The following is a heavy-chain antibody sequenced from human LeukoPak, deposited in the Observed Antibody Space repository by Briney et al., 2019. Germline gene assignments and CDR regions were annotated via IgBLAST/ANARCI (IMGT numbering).Heavy chain of an antibody. CDR2: ISGSGGST. D-gene: IGHD2-2*01. Sequence: SGGSLRLSCAASGFTFSSYAMSWVRQAPGKGLEWVSAISGSGGSTYYADSVKGRFTISRDNSKNTLYLQMNSLRAEDTAVYYCAKDLLHGLATLLLFDYWGQGTLVTVFS. V-gene: IGHV3-23*01. J-gene: IGHJ4*02. CDR1: GFTFSSYA. CDR3: AKDLLHGLATLLLFDY.